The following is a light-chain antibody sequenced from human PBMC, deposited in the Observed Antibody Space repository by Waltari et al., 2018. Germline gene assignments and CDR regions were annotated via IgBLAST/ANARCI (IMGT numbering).Light chain of an antibody. V-gene: IGLV2-11*01. CDR2: DVS. J-gene: IGLJ3*02. CDR3: CSYAGSYTRWV. Sequence: QSALTQPRSVSGSPGQSVTISCTGTSSDVGGYNSVSWYQQHPGKAPKLMIYDVSKRPAGVPDRFSGSKSGNTASLTISGLQAEDEADYYCCSYAGSYTRWVFGGGTKLTVL. CDR1: SSDVGGYNS.